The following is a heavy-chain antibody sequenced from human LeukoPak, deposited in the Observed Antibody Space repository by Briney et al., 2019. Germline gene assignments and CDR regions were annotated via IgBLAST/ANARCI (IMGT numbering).Heavy chain of an antibody. CDR2: ISGSGGST. CDR3: AKVRGSYPDYFDY. V-gene: IGHV3-23*01. D-gene: IGHD1-26*01. CDR1: GFTFSSYA. J-gene: IGHJ4*02. Sequence: GSLILSCTASGFTFSSYAMSWVRQAPGKGLEWVSAISGSGGSTYYADSVKGRFTISRDNSKNTLYLQMNSLRAEDTAVYYCAKVRGSYPDYFDYWGQGTLVTVSS.